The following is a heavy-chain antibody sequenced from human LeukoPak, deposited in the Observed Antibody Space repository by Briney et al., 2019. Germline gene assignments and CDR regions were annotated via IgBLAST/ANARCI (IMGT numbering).Heavy chain of an antibody. J-gene: IGHJ4*02. CDR2: ISGRGGGT. Sequence: GSLRLSCAASGFPFSTYAMSWVRKAPGKGLEVVSFISGRGGGTNYANSEKQRFTISRDNYKNTLNLKMDSLRNEDTAVYYCAKERGTTTTFDYWGQRTLITF. CDR3: AKERGTTTTFDY. CDR1: GFPFSTYA. D-gene: IGHD5-24*01. V-gene: IGHV3-23*01.